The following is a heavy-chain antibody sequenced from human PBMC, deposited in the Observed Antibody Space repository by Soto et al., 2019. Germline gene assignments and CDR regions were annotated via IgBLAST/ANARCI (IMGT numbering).Heavy chain of an antibody. CDR1: GYSFTNYW. D-gene: IGHD5-18*01. J-gene: IGHJ6*02. Sequence: PGESLKISCKGSGYSFTNYWIGWVRQMPGKGLEWMGIIYPDDSDTRYSPSFQGQDTISADKSISTAYLQWSSLKASDTAMYYCARFGYNYDIYYYYGMDVWGQGTTVTVSS. CDR3: ARFGYNYDIYYYYGMDV. CDR2: IYPDDSDT. V-gene: IGHV5-51*01.